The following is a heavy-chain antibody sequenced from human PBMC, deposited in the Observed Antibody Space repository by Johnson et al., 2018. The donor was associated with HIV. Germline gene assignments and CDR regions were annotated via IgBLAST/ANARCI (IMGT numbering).Heavy chain of an antibody. D-gene: IGHD6-19*01. CDR1: GFTFSSYA. V-gene: IGHV3-23*04. Sequence: EVQLVESGGGVVQPGGSLRLSCAASGFTFSSYAMNWVRQAPGKGLEWVSGISGSGGSTYYAESVKGRFTNSRDNSKNTLYLQMNSLRAEDTAVYYCAKDVVAVAGNDAFDIWGQGTMVTVSS. J-gene: IGHJ3*02. CDR2: ISGSGGST. CDR3: AKDVVAVAGNDAFDI.